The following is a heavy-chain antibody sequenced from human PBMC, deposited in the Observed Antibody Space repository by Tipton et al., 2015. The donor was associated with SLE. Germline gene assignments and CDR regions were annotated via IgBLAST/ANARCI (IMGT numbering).Heavy chain of an antibody. CDR1: GGSLSNTYYF. V-gene: IGHV4-39*07. Sequence: TLSLTCAVSGGSLSNTYYFWAWIRQVPGKGLEWITTTHYSGTTFHNPSLKSRVTTSMDTSKNQFFLQLSSVTAAETAVYYCARVPAVYYYYMDVWGKGTTVTVSS. D-gene: IGHD2-2*01. J-gene: IGHJ6*03. CDR2: THYSGTT. CDR3: ARVPAVYYYYMDV.